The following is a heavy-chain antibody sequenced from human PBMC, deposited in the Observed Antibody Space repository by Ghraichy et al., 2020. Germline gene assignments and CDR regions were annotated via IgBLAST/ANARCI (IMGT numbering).Heavy chain of an antibody. Sequence: LSLTCAASGFTFSSYAMSWVRQAPGKGLEWVSAISGSGGSTYYADSVKGRFTISRDNSKNTLYLQMNSLRAEDTAVYYCAKDIHYYGSGSYSDFDYWGQGTLVTVSS. CDR1: GFTFSSYA. CDR2: ISGSGGST. J-gene: IGHJ4*02. V-gene: IGHV3-23*01. D-gene: IGHD3-10*01. CDR3: AKDIHYYGSGSYSDFDY.